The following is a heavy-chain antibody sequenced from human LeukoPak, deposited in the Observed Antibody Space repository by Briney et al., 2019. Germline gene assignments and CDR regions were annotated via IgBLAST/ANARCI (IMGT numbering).Heavy chain of an antibody. CDR2: MNPNSGNT. V-gene: IGHV1-8*03. D-gene: IGHD7-27*01. Sequence: ASVKVSCKASGYTFTSYDINWVRQATGQGLEWMGWMNPNSGNTGYAQRFQGRVTITRNTSISTAYMELSSLRSEDTAVYYCARAEPTGDDAFDIWGQGTMVTVSS. CDR3: ARAEPTGDDAFDI. CDR1: GYTFTSYD. J-gene: IGHJ3*02.